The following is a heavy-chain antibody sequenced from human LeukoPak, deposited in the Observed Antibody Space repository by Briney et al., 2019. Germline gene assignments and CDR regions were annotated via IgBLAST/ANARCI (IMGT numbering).Heavy chain of an antibody. V-gene: IGHV1-2*02. Sequence: ASVKVSCKASRYTFTGYYMHWVRQAPGQGLEWMGWINPNSGGTNYAQKFQGRVTMTRDTSISTAYMELSRLRSDDTAVYYCARGPERAWSGFFFSYGMDVWGQGTTVTVSS. D-gene: IGHD3-3*01. J-gene: IGHJ6*02. CDR2: INPNSGGT. CDR3: ARGPERAWSGFFFSYGMDV. CDR1: RYTFTGYY.